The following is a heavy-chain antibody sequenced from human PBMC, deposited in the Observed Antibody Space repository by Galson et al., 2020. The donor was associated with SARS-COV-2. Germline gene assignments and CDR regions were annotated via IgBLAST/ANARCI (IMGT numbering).Heavy chain of an antibody. Sequence: GESLKISCAASGFTFSSYAMSWVRQAPGKGLEWVSAISGSGGSTYYADSVKGRFTISRDNSKNTLYLQMNSLRAEDTAVYYCAKTLSPHYDFWKVYFDYWGQGTLVTVSS. CDR3: AKTLSPHYDFWKVYFDY. CDR1: GFTFSSYA. D-gene: IGHD3-3*01. V-gene: IGHV3-23*01. J-gene: IGHJ4*02. CDR2: ISGSGGST.